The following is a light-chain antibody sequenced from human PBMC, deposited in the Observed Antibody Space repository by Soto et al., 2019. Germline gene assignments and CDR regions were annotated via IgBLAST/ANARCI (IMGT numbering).Light chain of an antibody. CDR3: QQYNSYSRR. Sequence: DIQMTQSHARLCASVVDRVIVTCRASQSISSWLAWYQQKRGKAPKLLIYKASSLESGVPSRFSGSGSGTELTLTISSLQPDDFASYYCQQYNSYSRRFGQGTKVEIK. CDR2: KAS. CDR1: QSISSW. J-gene: IGKJ1*01. V-gene: IGKV1-5*03.